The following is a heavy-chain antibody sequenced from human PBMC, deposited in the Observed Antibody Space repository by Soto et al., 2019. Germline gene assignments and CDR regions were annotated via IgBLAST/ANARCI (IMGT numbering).Heavy chain of an antibody. CDR3: ARGPHLAYCGGDCYRFFQH. CDR2: INAGNGNT. CDR1: GYTFTSYA. V-gene: IGHV1-3*01. J-gene: IGHJ1*01. D-gene: IGHD2-21*02. Sequence: GASVKVSCKASGYTFTSYAMHWVRQAPGQRLEWMGWINAGNGNTKYSQKFQGRVTITRDTSASTAYMGLSSLRSEDTAVYYCARGPHLAYCGGDCYRFFQHWGQGTLVTVSS.